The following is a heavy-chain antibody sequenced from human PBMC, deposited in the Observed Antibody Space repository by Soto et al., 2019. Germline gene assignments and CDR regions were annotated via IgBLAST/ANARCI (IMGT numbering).Heavy chain of an antibody. CDR1: GYTFTGYY. J-gene: IGHJ6*01. V-gene: IGHV1-2*02. CDR3: ARDKGSGWLGAMDV. CDR2: INPNSGGT. Sequence: QVQLVQSGAEVKKPGASVKVSCKASGYTFTGYYMHWVRQAPGQGLEWMGWINPNSGGTNYAQKFQGRGTMTRDTSIRTAYMGLGRLRSDDTAVYYCARDKGSGWLGAMDVWGQGTTVTVSS. D-gene: IGHD6-19*01.